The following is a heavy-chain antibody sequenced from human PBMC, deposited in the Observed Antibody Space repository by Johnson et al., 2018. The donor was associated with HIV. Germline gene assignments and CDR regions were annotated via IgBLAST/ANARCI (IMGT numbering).Heavy chain of an antibody. D-gene: IGHD1-26*01. J-gene: IGHJ3*02. Sequence: VQLVESGGGLVQPGGSLRLSCAASGFSFRSYVMNWVRQARGKGLEWVSIINDDSSTTYADSVKGRFTISRDNAKNTLYLQINSLRAEDTAVYYCARGRAGSPLVFDIWGQGTMVTVSS. CDR1: GFSFRSYV. CDR3: ARGRAGSPLVFDI. CDR2: INDDSST. V-gene: IGHV3-74*02.